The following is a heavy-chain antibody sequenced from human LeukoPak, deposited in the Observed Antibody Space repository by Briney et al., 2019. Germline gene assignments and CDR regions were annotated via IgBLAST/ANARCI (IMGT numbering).Heavy chain of an antibody. Sequence: GGFLRLSCAASGFTFSGSAMHWVRQASGKGLEWVGRIRSKANSYATAYAASVKGRFTISRDDSKNTAYLQMNSLKTEDTAVYYCTRPHYDSSGYYYAFDYWGQGTLVTVSS. J-gene: IGHJ4*02. V-gene: IGHV3-73*01. CDR2: IRSKANSYAT. CDR1: GFTFSGSA. CDR3: TRPHYDSSGYYYAFDY. D-gene: IGHD3-22*01.